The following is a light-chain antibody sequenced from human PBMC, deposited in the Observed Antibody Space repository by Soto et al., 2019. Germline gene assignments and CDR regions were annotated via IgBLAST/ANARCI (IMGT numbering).Light chain of an antibody. Sequence: EIVMTQSPVTLSVSPGDRATLSCRASQSVNSNLAWYQHKPGQTPKLLIYVASTRATGIPDRFSGSGSGTDFTLTISRLEPEDFAVYYCQHYGRSAYTFGQGTTLEIK. CDR3: QHYGRSAYT. CDR2: VAS. CDR1: QSVNSN. V-gene: IGKV3-20*01. J-gene: IGKJ2*01.